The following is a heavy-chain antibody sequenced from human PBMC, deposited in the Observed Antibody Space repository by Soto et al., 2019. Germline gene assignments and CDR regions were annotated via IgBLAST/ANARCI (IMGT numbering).Heavy chain of an antibody. D-gene: IGHD2-21*01. CDR1: GFTFSSYN. CDR2: IWYDGTNK. CDR3: ARGHATFVAHFDY. J-gene: IGHJ4*02. Sequence: GSLRLSCAASGFTFSSYNIYWVRQGPGKGLEWVAVIWYDGTNKYYADSVKGRFTISRDNSKNTLYLQMNSLRAEDTAVYYCARGHATFVAHFDYWGQGTLVTVSS. V-gene: IGHV3-33*07.